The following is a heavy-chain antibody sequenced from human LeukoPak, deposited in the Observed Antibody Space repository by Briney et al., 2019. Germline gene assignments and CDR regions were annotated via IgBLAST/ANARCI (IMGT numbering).Heavy chain of an antibody. D-gene: IGHD1-26*01. CDR1: VGSFSGYH. CDR2: VNESGGT. CDR3: ARGRGATVPKVGKNWFDP. J-gene: IGHJ5*02. Sequence: SETLSLTCAVYVGSFSGYHWNWIRQPPGKGPEWIGEVNESGGTNINPSLRSRVILSVDTSMNQFSLKLISVTAADTGVYYCARGRGATVPKVGKNWFDPWGHGTRVIVSS. V-gene: IGHV4-34*01.